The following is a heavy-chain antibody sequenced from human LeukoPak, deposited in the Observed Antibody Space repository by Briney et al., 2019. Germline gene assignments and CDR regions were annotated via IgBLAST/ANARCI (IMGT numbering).Heavy chain of an antibody. D-gene: IGHD6-13*01. CDR1: GGSISSSSYY. Sequence: SETLSLTCTVSGGSISSSSYYWGWIRQPPGKGLEWIGSIYYSGSTYYNPSLKSRVTISVDTSKNQFSLKLSSVTAADTAVYYCARGDVAAAGIIVCWGQGTLVTVSS. CDR2: IYYSGST. J-gene: IGHJ4*02. V-gene: IGHV4-39*01. CDR3: ARGDVAAAGIIVC.